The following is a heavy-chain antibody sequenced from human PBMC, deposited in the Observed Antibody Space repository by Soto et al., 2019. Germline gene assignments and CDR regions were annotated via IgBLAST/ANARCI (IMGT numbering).Heavy chain of an antibody. CDR1: GYSFTSDW. Sequence: PGESLKISCKGSGYSFTSDWIAWVRQMPGKGLEWMGIIYPSDSDTRYSPSFQGQVTMSADKSISTAYLEWSRLKASDTAKYYCARQGSSAGLGLDYWGQGTLVTAPQ. V-gene: IGHV5-51*01. CDR2: IYPSDSDT. D-gene: IGHD6-6*01. CDR3: ARQGSSAGLGLDY. J-gene: IGHJ4*02.